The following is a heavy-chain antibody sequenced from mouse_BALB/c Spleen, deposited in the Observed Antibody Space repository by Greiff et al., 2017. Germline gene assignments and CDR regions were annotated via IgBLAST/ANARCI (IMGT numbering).Heavy chain of an antibody. Sequence: EVKLVESGPGLVKPSQSLSLTCTVTGYSITSDYAWNWIRQFPGNKLEWMGYISYSGSTSYNPSLKSRISITRDTSKNQFFLQLNSVTTEDTATYYCAREVIYYGYDGYAMDYWGQGTSVTVSS. V-gene: IGHV3-2*02. CDR2: ISYSGST. CDR1: GYSITSDYA. J-gene: IGHJ4*01. D-gene: IGHD2-2*01. CDR3: AREVIYYGYDGYAMDY.